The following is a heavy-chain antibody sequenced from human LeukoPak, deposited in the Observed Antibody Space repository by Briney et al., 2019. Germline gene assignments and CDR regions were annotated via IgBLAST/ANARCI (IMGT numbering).Heavy chain of an antibody. CDR1: GFTFSDYY. V-gene: IGHV3-11*04. J-gene: IGHJ5*02. CDR3: VRDTSYYDSSGYYSWFDP. D-gene: IGHD3-22*01. CDR2: ISGNSRSI. Sequence: GGSLRLSCAASGFTFSDYYMSWIRQAPGKGLEWVSYISGNSRSIYYADSVKGRLTISRDNAMNLLYLQMNSLRAEDTAIYYCVRDTSYYDSSGYYSWFDPWGQGTLVTVSS.